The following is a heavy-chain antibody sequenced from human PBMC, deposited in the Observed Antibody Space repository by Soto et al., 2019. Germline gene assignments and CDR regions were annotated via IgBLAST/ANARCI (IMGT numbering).Heavy chain of an antibody. J-gene: IGHJ1*01. V-gene: IGHV3-23*01. D-gene: IGHD2-21*02. CDR2: ISGSGGST. CDR3: AKVSGILEYFQH. CDR1: GFTFSSYA. Sequence: EVQLLESGGGLVQPGGFLRLSCAASGFTFSSYAMSWVRQAPGKGLEWVSAISGSGGSTYYADSVKGRFTISRDNSKNTLYLQMNSLRAEDTAVYYCAKVSGILEYFQHWGQGTLVTVSS.